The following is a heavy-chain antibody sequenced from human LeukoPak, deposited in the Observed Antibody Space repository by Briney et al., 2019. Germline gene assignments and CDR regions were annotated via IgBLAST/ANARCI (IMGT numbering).Heavy chain of an antibody. CDR1: GGTFSSYA. CDR3: ARERSWYYDSSVSYFDY. CDR2: INPIFGTA. J-gene: IGHJ4*02. D-gene: IGHD3-22*01. Sequence: SVTVSCKASGGTFSSYAISWVRQAPGQGLEWMGGINPIFGTANYAQKFQGRVTITADESTSTAYMELSSLRSEDTAVYYCARERSWYYDSSVSYFDYWGQGTLVTVSS. V-gene: IGHV1-69*13.